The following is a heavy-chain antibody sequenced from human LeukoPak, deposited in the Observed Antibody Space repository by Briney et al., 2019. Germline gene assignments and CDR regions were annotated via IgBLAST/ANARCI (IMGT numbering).Heavy chain of an antibody. V-gene: IGHV3-30*02. J-gene: IGHJ4*02. Sequence: GESLRLSCAASGFTFTTYWMSWVRQAPGKGLEWVAFIFYNGTDKYADSVKGRFTISRDNSKNTLYLEMNRLRPEDTALYYCAKAGASGSGPIDSWGQGTPVIVSS. CDR3: AKAGASGSGPIDS. CDR1: GFTFTTYW. CDR2: IFYNGTDK. D-gene: IGHD3-10*01.